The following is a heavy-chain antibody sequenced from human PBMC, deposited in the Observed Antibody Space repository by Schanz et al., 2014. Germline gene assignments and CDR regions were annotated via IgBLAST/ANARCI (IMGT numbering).Heavy chain of an antibody. V-gene: IGHV3-48*04. CDR3: AASSGWHPSTDY. CDR2: FDAHDGRA. D-gene: IGHD6-19*01. CDR1: GLTFTSAW. J-gene: IGHJ4*02. Sequence: EVQLVESGGGLVKPGGSLRLSCATSGLTFTSAWMSWVRQAPGKGLEWVSGFDAHDGRAYYADSVKGRFTISRDNAKSSLYLQMNSLRVEDTAVYYCAASSGWHPSTDYWGEGTLVAVSS.